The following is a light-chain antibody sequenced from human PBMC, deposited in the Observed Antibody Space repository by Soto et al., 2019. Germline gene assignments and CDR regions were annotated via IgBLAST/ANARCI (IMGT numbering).Light chain of an antibody. J-gene: IGLJ3*02. CDR3: QVWDSSTARV. CDR1: NIGSKT. CDR2: RDS. V-gene: IGLV3-9*01. Sequence: SYELTQPLSGSVALGQTATITCGGNNIGSKTVHWYQQKPGQAPVLVIYRDSNRPSGIPERFSGSNSGNTATLTISRAQAGDEADYYCQVWDSSTARVFGGGTKVTVL.